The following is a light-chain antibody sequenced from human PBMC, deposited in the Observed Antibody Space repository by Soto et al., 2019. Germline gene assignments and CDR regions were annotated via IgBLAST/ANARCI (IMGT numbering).Light chain of an antibody. J-gene: IGKJ2*01. CDR2: DAY. CDR1: QSVSSY. V-gene: IGKV3-11*01. Sequence: EIVLTQSPATLSLSPGERATLSCRASQSVSSYLAWYQQKPGQAPRLLIYDAYHRATGIPARFSGSGSGTDFTLTIISLEPEDFAVYYCQQRSNWPPMYTFGQGTKLEIK. CDR3: QQRSNWPPMYT.